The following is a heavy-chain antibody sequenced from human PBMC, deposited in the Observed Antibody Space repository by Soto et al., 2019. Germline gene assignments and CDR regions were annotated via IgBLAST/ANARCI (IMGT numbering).Heavy chain of an antibody. CDR2: IKQDENGT. CDR3: ATHDGPAAAGLVLDF. D-gene: IGHD6-13*01. J-gene: IGHJ4*02. CDR1: GFTFSSRW. V-gene: IGHV3-7*02. Sequence: EVQLVESGGGLVQPGGSLRLSCEASGFTFSSRWMTWVRQGPGKGLEWVANIKQDENGTDYVDCVKGRFTISRDNAKNSRYLQMNSLRAEDTAVYYCATHDGPAAAGLVLDFWGQGTLVTVSS.